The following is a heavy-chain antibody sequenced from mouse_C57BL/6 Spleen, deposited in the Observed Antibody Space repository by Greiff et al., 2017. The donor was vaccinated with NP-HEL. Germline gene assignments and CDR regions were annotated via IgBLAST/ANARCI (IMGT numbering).Heavy chain of an antibody. CDR1: GFTFSDYY. D-gene: IGHD2-1*01. CDR3: ARQGIYYGNYEGFAY. CDR2: ISNGGGST. V-gene: IGHV5-12*01. J-gene: IGHJ3*01. Sequence: EVQRVESGGGLVQPGGSLKLSCAASGFTFSDYYMYWVRQTPEKRLEWVAYISNGGGSTYYPDTVKGRFTISRDNAKNTLYRQMSRLKSEDTAMYYCARQGIYYGNYEGFAYWGQGTLVTVSA.